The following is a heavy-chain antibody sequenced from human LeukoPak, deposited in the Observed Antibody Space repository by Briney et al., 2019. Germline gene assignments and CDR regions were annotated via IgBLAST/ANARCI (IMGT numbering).Heavy chain of an antibody. J-gene: IGHJ4*02. CDR1: GFTFSSYS. CDR3: AKRFYYDSSGYFFDY. D-gene: IGHD3-22*01. CDR2: ISSSSSYI. V-gene: IGHV3-21*04. Sequence: PGGSLRLSCAASGFTFSSYSMNWVRQAPGKGLEWVSSISSSSSYIYYADSVKGRFTISRDNAKNSLYLQMNSLRAEDTAVYYCAKRFYYDSSGYFFDYWGQGTLVTVSS.